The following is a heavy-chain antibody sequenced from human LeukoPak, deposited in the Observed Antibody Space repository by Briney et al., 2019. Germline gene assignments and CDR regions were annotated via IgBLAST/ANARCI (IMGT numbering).Heavy chain of an antibody. J-gene: IGHJ5*02. CDR3: AREGGYSTNWFDP. V-gene: IGHV3-48*03. CDR2: ISSSGSTI. D-gene: IGHD4-11*01. CDR1: GFTFSRYE. Sequence: GGSLRLSCAVSGFTFSRYEMNCVRQAPGKGLEWVSYISSSGSTIYYADSVKGRFTISRDNAKNSLYLQMNSLRAEDTAVYYCAREGGYSTNWFDPWGQGTLVTVSS.